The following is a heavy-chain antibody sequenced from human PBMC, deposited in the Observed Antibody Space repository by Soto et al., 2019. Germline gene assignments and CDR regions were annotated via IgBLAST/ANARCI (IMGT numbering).Heavy chain of an antibody. CDR2: ISSSGDRT. V-gene: IGHV3-23*01. CDR3: AKDRRSGIFRGSGGFDP. CDR1: GIIFSSYA. Sequence: EAQLLESGGGLVQPGGSLRLSCAASGIIFSSYAMTWVRQAPGKGLEWVSGISSSGDRTYYSDSVKGRFTIFRDNSXNXXYLQMNSLRVEDTAVYYCAKDRRSGIFRGSGGFDPWGQGTLVTVSS. D-gene: IGHD2-21*01. J-gene: IGHJ5*02.